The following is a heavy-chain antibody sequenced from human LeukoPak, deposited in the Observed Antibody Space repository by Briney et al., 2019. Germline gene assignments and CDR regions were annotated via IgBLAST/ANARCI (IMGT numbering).Heavy chain of an antibody. Sequence: TSETLSLTCAVSGGSISGSNWWSWVHQPPGKGLEWIGEIYHSGSTNYNPSLKSRVTISVDKSKNQFSLKLSSVTAADTAVYYCARGELDTAMSSLDYWGQGTLVTVSS. CDR3: ARGELDTAMSSLDY. V-gene: IGHV4-4*02. D-gene: IGHD5-18*01. CDR2: IYHSGST. J-gene: IGHJ4*02. CDR1: GGSISGSNW.